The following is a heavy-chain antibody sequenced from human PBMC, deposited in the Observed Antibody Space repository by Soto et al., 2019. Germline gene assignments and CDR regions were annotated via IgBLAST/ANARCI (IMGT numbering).Heavy chain of an antibody. CDR1: GYRFTSYW. D-gene: IGHD1-26*01. CDR2: IYPGDSDA. V-gene: IGHV5-51*01. Sequence: PGESLKISCKGSGYRFTSYWIGWVRQMPGKGLEWVGIIYPGDSDARYSPSFQGQVTISVDKSNNTAYLHWSRLKAPDTAIYYCARQSDYSGAYWPYWGQGTLVTV. CDR3: ARQSDYSGAYWPY. J-gene: IGHJ4*02.